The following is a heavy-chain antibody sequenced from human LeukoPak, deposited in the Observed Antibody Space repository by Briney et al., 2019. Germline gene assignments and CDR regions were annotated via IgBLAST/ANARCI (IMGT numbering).Heavy chain of an antibody. V-gene: IGHV4-59*08. D-gene: IGHD6-13*01. Sequence: SETLSLTCTVSGGSISSYYWSWIRQPPGKGLEWIGYIYYSGSTNYNPSLKSRVTISVDTSKNQFSLKLSSVTAADTAVYYCARPYSSSSEAFDIWGQGTMVTVSS. CDR3: ARPYSSSSEAFDI. CDR1: GGSISSYY. CDR2: IYYSGST. J-gene: IGHJ3*02.